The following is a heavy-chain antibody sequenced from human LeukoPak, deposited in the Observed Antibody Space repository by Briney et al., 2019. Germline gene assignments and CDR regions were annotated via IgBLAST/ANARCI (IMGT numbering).Heavy chain of an antibody. CDR3: ARDHSSSCQLFDY. Sequence: GASVKVSCKSSGYMFTSHGIHWLRQAPGQGLEWMGWISAQNGNTNYVQQFLGRVTMTRDTSASTAYMELRSLKSDDTAVYYCARDHSSSCQLFDYWGQGTLVTVSS. CDR2: ISAQNGNT. J-gene: IGHJ4*02. V-gene: IGHV1-18*01. D-gene: IGHD6-13*01. CDR1: GYMFTSHG.